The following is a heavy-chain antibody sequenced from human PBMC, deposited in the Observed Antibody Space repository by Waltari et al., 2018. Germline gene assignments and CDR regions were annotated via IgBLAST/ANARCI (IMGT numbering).Heavy chain of an antibody. V-gene: IGHV1-69*05. J-gene: IGHJ3*02. D-gene: IGHD2-15*01. Sequence: QVQLVQSGAEVKKPGSSVKVSCKASGGTFSSYAISWVRQAPGQGLEWMGGIIPIFGTANYAQKFQGRVTITTDESTSTAYMELSSLRSEDTAVYYCARDSELDGGNPRGAFDIWGQGTMVTVSS. CDR3: ARDSELDGGNPRGAFDI. CDR1: GGTFSSYA. CDR2: IIPIFGTA.